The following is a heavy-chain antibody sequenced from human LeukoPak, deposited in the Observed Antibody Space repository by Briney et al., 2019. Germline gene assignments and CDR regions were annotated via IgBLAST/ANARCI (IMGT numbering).Heavy chain of an antibody. V-gene: IGHV1-69*13. CDR3: ARGPANWGSYGY. Sequence: ASVKVSCKASGYTFPSYFMHWVRQAPGQGLEWMGGIIPIVVTANYAQKFQGRVTITADESTSTAYMELSSLRSEDTAVYYCARGPANWGSYGYWGQGTLVTVSS. J-gene: IGHJ4*02. CDR2: IIPIVVTA. D-gene: IGHD7-27*01. CDR1: GYTFPSYF.